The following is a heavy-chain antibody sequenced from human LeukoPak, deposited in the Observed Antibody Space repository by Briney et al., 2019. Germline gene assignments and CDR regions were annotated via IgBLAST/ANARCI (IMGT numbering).Heavy chain of an antibody. CDR1: GFTFSSYS. J-gene: IGHJ6*03. CDR3: ARVPNTGGYYYMDV. Sequence: PGGSLRLSCAASGFTFSSYSMNWVRQAPGKGLEWVSSISSSSSYIYYADSVKGRFTISRDNAKNSLYLQMNSLRAEDTAVYYCARVPNTGGYYYMDVWGKGTTVTVSS. D-gene: IGHD3-10*01. V-gene: IGHV3-21*01. CDR2: ISSSSSYI.